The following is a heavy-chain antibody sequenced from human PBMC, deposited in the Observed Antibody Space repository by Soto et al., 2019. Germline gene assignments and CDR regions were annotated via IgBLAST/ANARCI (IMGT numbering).Heavy chain of an antibody. CDR2: ISSSSSYT. Sequence: GGSLRLSCAASGFPFSDYYMSLIRQSPGKGLEWVSYISSSSSYTNYADSVKGRFTISRDNAKNSLYLQMNSLRAEDTAVYYCARATVPFWSGVNWHDPWGEGNRVAVSS. CDR1: GFPFSDYY. D-gene: IGHD3-3*01. J-gene: IGHJ5*02. V-gene: IGHV3-11*06. CDR3: ARATVPFWSGVNWHDP.